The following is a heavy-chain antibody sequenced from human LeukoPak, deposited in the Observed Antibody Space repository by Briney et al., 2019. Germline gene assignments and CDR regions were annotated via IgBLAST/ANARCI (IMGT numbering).Heavy chain of an antibody. V-gene: IGHV3-7*03. J-gene: IGHJ4*02. CDR3: ARVQEIGYFDY. CDR2: VKQDGSET. D-gene: IGHD3-22*01. Sequence: GGPLRLSCTASGFTFSGYWVTWVRQAPGKGLEWVAMVKQDGSETYYVDSVKGRFTISRDNAKNSLYLQMNSLRAEDTAVYYCARVQEIGYFDYWGQGTLVTVSS. CDR1: GFTFSGYW.